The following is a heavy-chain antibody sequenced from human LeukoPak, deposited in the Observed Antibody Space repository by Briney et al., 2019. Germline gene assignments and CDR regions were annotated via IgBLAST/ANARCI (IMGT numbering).Heavy chain of an antibody. J-gene: IGHJ4*02. CDR2: IKPDGSEK. V-gene: IGHV3-7*05. D-gene: IGHD4-17*01. CDR3: ERVGYSDESIDY. CDR1: GFIFSRYW. Sequence: PGGSLRLSCAASGFIFSRYWMSWVRQAPGKGLEWVANIKPDGSEKKYVDSVKGRFTISRDNAKNSLYLQMSSLRAEDTAVYYCERVGYSDESIDYWGQGTLVTVSS.